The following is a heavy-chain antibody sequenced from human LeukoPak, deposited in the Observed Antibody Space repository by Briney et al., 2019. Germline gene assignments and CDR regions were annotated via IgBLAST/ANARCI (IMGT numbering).Heavy chain of an antibody. Sequence: SETLSLTCTVSGYSISSGYYWGWIRQPPGKGLEWIGSIYHSGSTYYNPSLKSRVTISVDTSKNQFSLKLRSVTAADTAVYYCARGAGTAMVITIFDYWGQGTLVTVSS. CDR1: GYSISSGYY. CDR3: ARGAGTAMVITIFDY. V-gene: IGHV4-38-2*02. D-gene: IGHD5-18*01. J-gene: IGHJ4*02. CDR2: IYHSGST.